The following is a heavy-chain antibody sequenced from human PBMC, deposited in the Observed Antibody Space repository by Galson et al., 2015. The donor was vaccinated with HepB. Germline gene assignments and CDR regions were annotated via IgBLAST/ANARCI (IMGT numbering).Heavy chain of an antibody. D-gene: IGHD5-24*01. V-gene: IGHV3-21*04. CDR2: INSVSSHI. J-gene: IGHJ4*02. CDR3: AKEMAEVGKPFFDY. Sequence: SLRLSCAAYGFTFSTYSMTWVRQAPGMGLEWVSSINSVSSHIYYADSVKGRFTISRDNSKNTVYLQMNSLRAEDTAIYYCAKEMAEVGKPFFDYWGQGTLVIVSS. CDR1: GFTFSTYS.